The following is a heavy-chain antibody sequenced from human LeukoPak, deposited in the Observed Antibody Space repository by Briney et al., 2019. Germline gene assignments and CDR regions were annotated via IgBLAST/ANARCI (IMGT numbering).Heavy chain of an antibody. D-gene: IGHD2-2*01. V-gene: IGHV4-34*01. J-gene: IGHJ3*02. Sequence: SETLSLTCEVYGESLSGYYWSWIRQSPGKGLEWIGETTRSGTIVYNPSLKSRSTISVEMSKNQVSLNLSSVTAADTAVYYCARVTSAHCSSTSCYAFDIWGQGTMVTVSS. CDR1: GESLSGYY. CDR2: TTRSGTI. CDR3: ARVTSAHCSSTSCYAFDI.